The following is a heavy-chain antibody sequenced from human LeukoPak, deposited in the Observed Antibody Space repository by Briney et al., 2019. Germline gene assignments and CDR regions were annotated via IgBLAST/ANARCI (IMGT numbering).Heavy chain of an antibody. CDR2: IYSSGST. Sequence: ETLSLTCTVSGGSISSTYWSWIRQPPGKGLEWIGYIYSSGSTSYNPSLKSRVTISVDTSKNQFSLRLKFVTAADTAVYYCARLGGSRDFDYWGQGTLVTISS. J-gene: IGHJ4*02. D-gene: IGHD3-16*01. V-gene: IGHV4-59*08. CDR1: GGSISSTY. CDR3: ARLGGSRDFDY.